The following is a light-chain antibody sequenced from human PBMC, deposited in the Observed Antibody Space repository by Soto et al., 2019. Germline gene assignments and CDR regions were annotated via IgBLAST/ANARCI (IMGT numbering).Light chain of an antibody. CDR2: CAS. J-gene: IGKJ1*01. V-gene: IGKV3-20*01. Sequence: EIVLTQSPGTLSLSPGERGTLCCRASHSVSSSYLAWYQQKPGQAPRLLIYCASSRATGIPDRFSGSGSGTDFTLTISRLEPEDFAVYYCQQYGSSPRAFGQGTKVDIK. CDR1: HSVSSSY. CDR3: QQYGSSPRA.